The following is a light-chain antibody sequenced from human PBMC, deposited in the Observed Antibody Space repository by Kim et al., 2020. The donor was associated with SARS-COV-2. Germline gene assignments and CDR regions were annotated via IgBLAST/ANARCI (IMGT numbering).Light chain of an antibody. CDR2: GAS. CDR3: QQYNNWPPYT. J-gene: IGKJ2*01. Sequence: DIVMTQSPATLSVSPGERVTLSCRASQSVSSNLAWYQQKLGQAPRLLIYGASTRAAGIPARFSGSGSGTEFTLTISSLQSEDLAVYYCQQYNNWPPYTFGQGTKLEI. CDR1: QSVSSN. V-gene: IGKV3-15*01.